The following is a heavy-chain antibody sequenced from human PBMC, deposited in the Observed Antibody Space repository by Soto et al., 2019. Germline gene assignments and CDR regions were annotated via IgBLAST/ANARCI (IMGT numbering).Heavy chain of an antibody. Sequence: QVQLVQSGAEVKKPGASVKVSCKASGYTFTSYDINWVRQATGQGLEWMGWMNPNSGNTGYAQKFQGRVTTTRNTFISTDYMELSSLRSEDTAVYYCARRGYSSSWYYYYYYGMDVWGQGTTVTVSS. V-gene: IGHV1-8*01. CDR3: ARRGYSSSWYYYYYYGMDV. J-gene: IGHJ6*02. CDR1: GYTFTSYD. CDR2: MNPNSGNT. D-gene: IGHD6-13*01.